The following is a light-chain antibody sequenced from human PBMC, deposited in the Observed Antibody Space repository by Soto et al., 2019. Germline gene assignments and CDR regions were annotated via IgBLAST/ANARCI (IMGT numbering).Light chain of an antibody. CDR3: HHYGGSLYT. V-gene: IGKV3-20*01. CDR1: QSVSSSY. Sequence: EIVLTQFPGTLSLSPGERATVSCRASQSVSSSYLGWYQQKPGQASRLLIFGASTRASGIPDRFSGSGSGADFTLTISRLEPEDFAVYFCHHYGGSLYTFGQGTKLEI. J-gene: IGKJ2*01. CDR2: GAS.